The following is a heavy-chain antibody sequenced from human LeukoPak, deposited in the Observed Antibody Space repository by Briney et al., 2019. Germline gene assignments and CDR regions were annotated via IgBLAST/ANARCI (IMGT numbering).Heavy chain of an antibody. CDR2: INPNSGGT. J-gene: IGHJ4*02. CDR3: ARATWGYSYGYFDH. V-gene: IGHV1-2*02. D-gene: IGHD5-18*01. Sequence: ASVKVSCKASGYTFTGYYMHWVRQAPGQGLEWMRWINPNSGGTNYAQKFQGRVTMTRDTSISTAYMELSRLRSDDTAVYYCARATWGYSYGYFDHWGQGTLVTVSS. CDR1: GYTFTGYY.